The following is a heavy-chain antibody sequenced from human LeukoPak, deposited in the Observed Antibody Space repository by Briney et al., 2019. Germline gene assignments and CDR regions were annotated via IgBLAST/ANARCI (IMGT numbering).Heavy chain of an antibody. J-gene: IGHJ6*03. CDR3: ARELVLGYCSGGSCYPSRYMDV. Sequence: ASVKVSCKASGYTFTSYGISWVRQAPGQGLEWMGWINTNTGNPTYAQGFTGRFVFSLDTSVSTAYLQISSLKAEDTAVYYCARELVLGYCSGGSCYPSRYMDVWGKGTTVTVSS. V-gene: IGHV7-4-1*02. D-gene: IGHD2-15*01. CDR2: INTNTGNP. CDR1: GYTFTSYG.